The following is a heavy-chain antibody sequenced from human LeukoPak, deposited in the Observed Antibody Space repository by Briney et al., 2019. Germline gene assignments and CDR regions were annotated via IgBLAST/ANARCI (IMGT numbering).Heavy chain of an antibody. D-gene: IGHD3-10*01. CDR1: GGTFSSYA. CDR3: ARGRFGELDFDY. CDR2: INPSGGST. Sequence: ASVKVSCKASGGTFSSYAISWVRQAPGQGLEWMGVINPSGGSTSYAQKFQGRVTMTRDTSTSTVYMELSSLRSEDTAVYYCARGRFGELDFDYWGQGTLVTVSS. V-gene: IGHV1-46*01. J-gene: IGHJ4*02.